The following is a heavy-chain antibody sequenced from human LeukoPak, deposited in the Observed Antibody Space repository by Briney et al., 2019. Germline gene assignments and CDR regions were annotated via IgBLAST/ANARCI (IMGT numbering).Heavy chain of an antibody. Sequence: GESLKISCKTSGYSFTSYWIAWVRQMPGKGLEWMGIIYPGDSDTRYSPSFQGQVTISADKSISTAYLQLSSLKASDTAVYYCARSPGGLTYGRNWFDPWGQGTQVTVSS. CDR3: ARSPGGLTYGRNWFDP. CDR2: IYPGDSDT. CDR1: GYSFTSYW. J-gene: IGHJ5*02. V-gene: IGHV5-51*01. D-gene: IGHD5-18*01.